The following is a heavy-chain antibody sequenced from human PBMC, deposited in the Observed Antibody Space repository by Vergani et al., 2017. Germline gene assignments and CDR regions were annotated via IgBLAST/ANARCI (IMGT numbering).Heavy chain of an antibody. D-gene: IGHD3-22*01. Sequence: QVRLQESGPGLVKPSETLSLICTVSGVSITTYYWSWVRQPPGKGLEWLGYIYYSGSTTYNPSLKSRLTISVDTSKNQFSLRLSSVTAADTAVYYCARDNYYYDSSGYYYGYYYYGMGVWGQGTTVTVSS. CDR1: GVSITTYY. CDR3: ARDNYYYDSSGYYYGYYYYGMGV. V-gene: IGHV4-59*01. J-gene: IGHJ6*02. CDR2: IYYSGST.